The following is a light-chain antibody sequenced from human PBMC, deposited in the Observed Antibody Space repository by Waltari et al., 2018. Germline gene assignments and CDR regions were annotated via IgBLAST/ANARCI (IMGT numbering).Light chain of an antibody. V-gene: IGLV3-21*02. CDR1: DIGTHG. CDR2: EDS. Sequence: SHVVTQPPSVSVAPGQTARITCGGHDIGTHGVRLSRQQSGQAPVILLYEDSDRPSGVPQRISGSNSGNTATLIISRAAAGDEADYYCQVWDSNTDQFVFGPGTKVTVL. CDR3: QVWDSNTDQFV. J-gene: IGLJ1*01.